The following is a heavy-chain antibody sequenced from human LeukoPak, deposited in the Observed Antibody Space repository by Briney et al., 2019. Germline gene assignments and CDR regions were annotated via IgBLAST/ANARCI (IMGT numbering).Heavy chain of an antibody. CDR1: GFTFSSYW. CDR2: ITSSSSYI. Sequence: PGGSLRLSCAASGFTFSSYWMSWVRQAPGKGLEWVSSITSSSSYIYYADSVKGRFTISRDNAKNSLYLQMNSLRAEDTAVYYCARGGAAAALRWGQGTLVTVSS. D-gene: IGHD6-13*01. CDR3: ARGGAAAALR. V-gene: IGHV3-21*01. J-gene: IGHJ1*01.